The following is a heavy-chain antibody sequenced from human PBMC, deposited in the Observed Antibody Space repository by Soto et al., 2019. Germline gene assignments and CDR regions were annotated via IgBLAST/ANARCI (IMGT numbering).Heavy chain of an antibody. CDR1: GFTFSSYA. D-gene: IGHD3-16*01. CDR2: ISGSGGST. CDR3: TKDHVRRMIGGYYFDY. J-gene: IGHJ4*02. Sequence: GGSLRLSCAASGFTFSSYAMSWVRQAPGKGLEWVSAISGSGGSTYYADSVKGRFTISRDNSKNTLYLQMNSLRAEDTAVYYCTKDHVRRMIGGYYFDYWGQGTMVPVSS. V-gene: IGHV3-23*01.